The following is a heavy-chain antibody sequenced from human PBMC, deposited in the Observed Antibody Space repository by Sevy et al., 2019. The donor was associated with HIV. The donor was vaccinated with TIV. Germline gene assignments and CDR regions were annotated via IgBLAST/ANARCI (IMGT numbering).Heavy chain of an antibody. J-gene: IGHJ4*02. CDR1: GFTLNKAW. CDR2: IKSETDGGTT. CDR3: SMEDGYNYFDY. V-gene: IGHV3-15*07. D-gene: IGHD5-12*01. Sequence: GGSLRLSCAASGFTLNKAWMNWVRQAPGKGLEWLGRIKSETDGGTTDYAEPVKGRFSISRDDSKNTLYLQMNSLKIEDTAVYYCSMEDGYNYFDYWGQGALVTVSS.